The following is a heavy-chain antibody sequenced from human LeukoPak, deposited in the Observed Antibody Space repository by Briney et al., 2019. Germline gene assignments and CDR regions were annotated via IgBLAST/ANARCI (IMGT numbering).Heavy chain of an antibody. CDR1: GGSISSGGCY. CDR2: IYYSGST. CDR3: ARVKIANYYGSGSPVT. D-gene: IGHD3-10*01. J-gene: IGHJ4*02. Sequence: SETLSLTCTVSGGSISSGGCYWSWIRQHPGKGLEWIGYIYYSGSTYYNPSLKSRVTISVDTSKNQFSLKLSSVTAADTAVYYCARVKIANYYGSGSPVTWGQGTLVTVSS. V-gene: IGHV4-31*03.